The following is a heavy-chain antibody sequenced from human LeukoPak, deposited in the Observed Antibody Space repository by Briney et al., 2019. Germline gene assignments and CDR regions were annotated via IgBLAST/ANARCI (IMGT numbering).Heavy chain of an antibody. CDR2: TYYRSKWYN. CDR3: AREVPDISSSWRPFDY. CDR1: GDSVSSNSAA. V-gene: IGHV6-1*01. D-gene: IGHD6-13*01. J-gene: IGHJ4*02. Sequence: SQTLSLTCAISGDSVSSNSAAWNWIRQSPSRGLEWLGRTYYRSKWYNDYAVSVKSRITINPDTSKNQFSLQLNSVTPEDTAVYYCAREVPDISSSWRPFDYWGQGTLVTVSS.